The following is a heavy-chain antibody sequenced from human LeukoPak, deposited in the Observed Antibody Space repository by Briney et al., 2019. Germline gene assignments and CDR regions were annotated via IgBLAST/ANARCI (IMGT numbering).Heavy chain of an antibody. V-gene: IGHV3-53*01. D-gene: IGHD4-23*01. Sequence: GGSLRLSCAASGFTVSSNFLSWVRQAPGKGLEWVSLIYSGGSTDYTDSVKGRFTISRDNSKNTLYLQMNSLRAEGTAVYYCARRAGGYSHPYDYWGQGTLVTVSS. CDR2: IYSGGST. CDR1: GFTVSSNF. J-gene: IGHJ4*02. CDR3: ARRAGGYSHPYDY.